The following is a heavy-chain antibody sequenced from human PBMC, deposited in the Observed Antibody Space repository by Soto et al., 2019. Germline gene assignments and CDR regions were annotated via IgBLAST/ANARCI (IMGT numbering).Heavy chain of an antibody. Sequence: QITLKESGPTLVKPTQTLTLTCTFSGFSLSTIGVGVGWIRQPPGKALEWLALIYWDDDKRYSPSLKSRLTVTKDTSTNQVVLTMTNMDPVDTATYYCVQSRCGGDCLQAYSANSYYGLDVWGQGTTVTVSS. D-gene: IGHD2-21*02. J-gene: IGHJ6*02. CDR1: GFSLSTIGVG. V-gene: IGHV2-5*02. CDR3: VQSRCGGDCLQAYSANSYYGLDV. CDR2: IYWDDDK.